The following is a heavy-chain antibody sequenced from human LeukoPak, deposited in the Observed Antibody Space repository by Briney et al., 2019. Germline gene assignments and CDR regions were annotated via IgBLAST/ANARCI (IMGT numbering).Heavy chain of an antibody. CDR2: ISNSGRTI. V-gene: IGHV3-48*03. Sequence: GGSLRLSCAASGFTFSSYEMNWVRQAPGKGLEWVSYISNSGRTIFYADSVKGRFTVSRDNAKNSLYLQMNSLRAEDTAVYYCERRYCSSTSCTLDSWGQGTLVTVSS. CDR1: GFTFSSYE. J-gene: IGHJ4*02. D-gene: IGHD2-2*01. CDR3: ERRYCSSTSCTLDS.